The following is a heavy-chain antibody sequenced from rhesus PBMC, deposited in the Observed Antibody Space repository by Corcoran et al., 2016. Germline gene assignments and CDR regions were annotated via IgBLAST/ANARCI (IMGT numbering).Heavy chain of an antibody. J-gene: IGHJ4*01. D-gene: IGHD3-3*01. CDR2: ISGSSGGT. V-gene: IGHV4-65*01. CDR3: ARHSGQFLEWLYLDY. Sequence: QVQLQESGPGLVKPSETLSLTCAVSGGSFRSSNWWSWIRQPPGKGLEWIGYISGSSGGTYYNPSLKSRVTISTDTSKNQFSLKLSSVTTADTAVYFCARHSGQFLEWLYLDYWGQGVLVTVSS. CDR1: GGSFRSSNW.